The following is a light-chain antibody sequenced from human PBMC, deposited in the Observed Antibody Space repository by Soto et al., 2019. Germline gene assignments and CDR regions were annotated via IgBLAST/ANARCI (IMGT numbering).Light chain of an antibody. CDR2: DVS. J-gene: IGKJ2*01. V-gene: IGKV1-5*01. CDR1: QSLNGR. CDR3: QHYKVDPYT. Sequence: DIQMTQSPSTLSASIGDRVTITCRASQSLNGRLAWYQQKPGRPPKLLIYDVSFLESGVPSRFSGSGSGTDFNLTISSLRPDDFATFYCQHYKVDPYTFGQGARLDIQ.